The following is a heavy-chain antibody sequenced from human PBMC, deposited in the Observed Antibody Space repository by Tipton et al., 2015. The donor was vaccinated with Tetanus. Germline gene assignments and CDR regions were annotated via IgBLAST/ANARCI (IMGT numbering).Heavy chain of an antibody. J-gene: IGHJ4*02. CDR2: MKPNSGYT. D-gene: IGHD1-26*01. CDR3: ASLGGAYQRSHGY. CDR1: GYTFTSYD. Sequence: QLVQSGAEVKKPGASVKVSCKTSGYTFTSYDINWARQATGQGLEWMGWMKPNSGYTGYAQKFRGRVTMTRDTSINAAYMERSDLRSEDPAVYFWASLGGAYQRSHGYWGQGTHVTVSS. V-gene: IGHV1-8*01.